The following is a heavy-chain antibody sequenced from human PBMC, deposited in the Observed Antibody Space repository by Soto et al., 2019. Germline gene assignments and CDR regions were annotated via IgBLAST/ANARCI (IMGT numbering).Heavy chain of an antibody. V-gene: IGHV1-69*12. D-gene: IGHD5-12*01. CDR1: GATFSSYT. Sequence: QVQLVQSGAEVKKPGPSVTVSCKASGATFSSYTISWVRQAPGQGLEGMGGIIPIFGTANYAQKFQGRVTITADESTSTAYMELSSLRSEDTAVYYCARGNHRWLQLWYFDLWGRGTLVTVSS. J-gene: IGHJ2*01. CDR2: IIPIFGTA. CDR3: ARGNHRWLQLWYFDL.